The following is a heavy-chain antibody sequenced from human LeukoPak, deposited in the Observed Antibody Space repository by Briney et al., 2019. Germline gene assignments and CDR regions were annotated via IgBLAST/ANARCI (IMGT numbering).Heavy chain of an antibody. Sequence: KPAETLSLTCTVSGGSISSYYWSWIRQPPGKGLEGIGYIYYSGSTNYNPSLKSRVTISRDTSKNQFSLKLSSVTAADTAGYYCARVGQLLWFGELSLAFDIWGQGTMVTVSS. J-gene: IGHJ3*02. V-gene: IGHV4-59*01. CDR3: ARVGQLLWFGELSLAFDI. CDR2: IYYSGST. CDR1: GGSISSYY. D-gene: IGHD3-10*01.